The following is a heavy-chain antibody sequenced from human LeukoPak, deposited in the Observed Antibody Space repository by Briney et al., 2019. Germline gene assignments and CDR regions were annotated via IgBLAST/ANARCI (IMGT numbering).Heavy chain of an antibody. Sequence: GGSLRLSCAASGFTFSSYAMSWVRQAPGKGLEWVSAISGSGGSTYYADSVKGRFTISRDNAKNSLYLQMNSLRAEDMALYYCAKDRGKGDYGGIPDAFDIWGQGTMVTVSS. D-gene: IGHD4-23*01. CDR1: GFTFSSYA. V-gene: IGHV3-23*01. CDR2: ISGSGGST. CDR3: AKDRGKGDYGGIPDAFDI. J-gene: IGHJ3*02.